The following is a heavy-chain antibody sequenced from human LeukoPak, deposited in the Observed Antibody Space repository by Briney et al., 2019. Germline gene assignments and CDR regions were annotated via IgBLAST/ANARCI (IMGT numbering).Heavy chain of an antibody. J-gene: IGHJ4*02. Sequence: SETLSLTCTVSGGSISSYYWSWIRQPPGKGLEWIGYIYYSGSTNYNPSLKSRVTISVDTSKSQFSLKLSSVTAADTAVYYCARNRYYYGSGSYYNVPFDYWGQGTLVTVSS. D-gene: IGHD3-10*01. CDR3: ARNRYYYGSGSYYNVPFDY. CDR2: IYYSGST. CDR1: GGSISSYY. V-gene: IGHV4-59*08.